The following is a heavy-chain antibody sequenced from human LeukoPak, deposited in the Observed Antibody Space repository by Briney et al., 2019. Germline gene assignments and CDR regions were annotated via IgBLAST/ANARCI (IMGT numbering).Heavy chain of an antibody. D-gene: IGHD6-19*01. CDR3: ARLVAGTEPYYHYYFMDV. V-gene: IGHV3-53*01. CDR2: IYSGGNT. J-gene: IGHJ6*03. Sequence: GGSLRLSCAASGFTVSSNYMNWVRQAPGKGLEWVSVIYSGGNTYYADSVKGRFTISRDNSKNTLYLQMNSLRVEDAAVYYCARLVAGTEPYYHYYFMDVWGKGTMVTVSS. CDR1: GFTVSSNY.